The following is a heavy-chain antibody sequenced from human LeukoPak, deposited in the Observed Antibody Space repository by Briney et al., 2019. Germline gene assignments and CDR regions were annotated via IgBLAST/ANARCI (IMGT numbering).Heavy chain of an antibody. CDR2: INRDGSEK. Sequence: PGGSLRLSCAASGFTFSTYWMSWVRQAPGKGLEWVANINRDGSEKYYVDSVKGRFTISRDNARNSLYLQMNSLRAEDTAVYYCARGRSALDVWGQGTMVTVSS. J-gene: IGHJ3*01. V-gene: IGHV3-7*01. CDR1: GFTFSTYW. CDR3: ARGRSALDV.